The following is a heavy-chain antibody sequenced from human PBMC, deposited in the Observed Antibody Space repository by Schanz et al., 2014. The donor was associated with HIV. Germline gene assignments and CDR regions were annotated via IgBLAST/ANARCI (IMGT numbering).Heavy chain of an antibody. Sequence: EVQLLESGGGLVQPGGFLRLSCAASRFTFSRYGMSWVRQTPDKGLEWVSSISGNGDSAYYADSVNGRFTISRDNSKNTLYLQMTTLRTEDTAVYYCAKPEYDSRGNSQSHFDYWGQGTLVTVSS. V-gene: IGHV3-23*01. J-gene: IGHJ4*02. CDR2: ISGNGDSA. D-gene: IGHD3-22*01. CDR3: AKPEYDSRGNSQSHFDY. CDR1: RFTFSRYG.